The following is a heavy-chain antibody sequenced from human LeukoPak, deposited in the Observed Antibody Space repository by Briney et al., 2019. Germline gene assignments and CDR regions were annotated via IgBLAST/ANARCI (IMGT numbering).Heavy chain of an antibody. J-gene: IGHJ4*02. V-gene: IGHV3-21*04. Sequence: GGSLRLSCAASGFTFSSYSMNWVRQAPGKGLEWVSSISSSSSYIYYADSVKGRFTISRDNPRNTLYLQMNSLRAEDTAVYFCAKRGVVIRVILVGFHKEANYFDSWGQGALVTVSS. CDR2: ISSSSSYI. CDR3: AKRGVVIRVILVGFHKEANYFDS. D-gene: IGHD3-22*01. CDR1: GFTFSSYS.